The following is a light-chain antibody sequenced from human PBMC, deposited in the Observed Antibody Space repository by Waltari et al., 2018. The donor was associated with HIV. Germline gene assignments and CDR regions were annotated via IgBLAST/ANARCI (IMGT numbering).Light chain of an antibody. CDR1: SSDVGGYNY. J-gene: IGLJ3*02. V-gene: IGLV2-14*01. Sequence: QSALTQPASVSGSPGQSITISCTGTSSDVGGYNYVSWYQPHPGKAPKLMIYDINKRPSGVSNRFSGSKSGNTASLTISTLQAEDEADYYCSSYTNIDTLVFGGGTKLTVL. CDR2: DIN. CDR3: SSYTNIDTLV.